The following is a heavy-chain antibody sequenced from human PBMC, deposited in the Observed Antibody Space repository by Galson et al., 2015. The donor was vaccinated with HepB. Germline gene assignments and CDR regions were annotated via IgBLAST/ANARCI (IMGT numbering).Heavy chain of an antibody. J-gene: IGHJ4*02. CDR3: VKGGGYSAIRGRGGFDS. CDR2: ITYDGTNK. V-gene: IGHV3-30*04. Sequence: SMRLSCAASGFTFNSYAMHWVRQAPGKGLQWVAVITYDGTNKFYARSVKGRFTISRDNSGNTLFLTMNSLRPEDTALYYCVKGGGYSAIRGRGGFDSWGQGALVTVSS. CDR1: GFTFNSYA. D-gene: IGHD5-12*01.